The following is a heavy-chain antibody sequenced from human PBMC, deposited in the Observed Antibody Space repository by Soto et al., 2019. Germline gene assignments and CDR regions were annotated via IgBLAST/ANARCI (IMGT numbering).Heavy chain of an antibody. CDR3: ARGLHDFWSVYYGPYYYGMDV. J-gene: IGHJ6*02. CDR1: GYTFTGYY. Sequence: ASVKVSCKASGYTFTGYYMHWVRQAPGQGLEWMGWINPNSGGTNYAQKFQGWVTMTRDTSISTAYMELSRLRSDDTAVYYCARGLHDFWSVYYGPYYYGMDVGGQGTTVTVSS. V-gene: IGHV1-2*04. D-gene: IGHD3-3*01. CDR2: INPNSGGT.